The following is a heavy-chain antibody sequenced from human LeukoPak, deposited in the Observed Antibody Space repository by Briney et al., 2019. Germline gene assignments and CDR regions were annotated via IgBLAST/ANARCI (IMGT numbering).Heavy chain of an antibody. CDR2: ISGSGGST. V-gene: IGHV3-23*01. D-gene: IGHD3-22*01. Sequence: GGSLRLSCAASGFTFSSYAMSWVRQAPGKGLEWVSAISGSGGSTYYADSVKGRFTISRDNSKNTLYLQMNSLRAEDTAVYYCARAHYYDSSGSDYYYGMDVWGQGTTVTVSS. CDR3: ARAHYYDSSGSDYYYGMDV. CDR1: GFTFSSYA. J-gene: IGHJ6*02.